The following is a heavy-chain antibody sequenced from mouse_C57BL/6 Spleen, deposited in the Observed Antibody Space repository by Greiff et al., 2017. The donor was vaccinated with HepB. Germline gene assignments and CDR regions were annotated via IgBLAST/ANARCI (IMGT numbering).Heavy chain of an antibody. CDR2: IRLKSDNYAT. CDR1: GFTFSNYW. V-gene: IGHV6-3*01. Sequence: EVKLLESGGGLVQPGGSMKLSCVASGFTFSNYWMNWVRQSPEKGLEWVAQIRLKSDNYATHYAESVKGRFTISRDDSKSSVYLQMNNLRAEDTGIYYCTGGYYGSGALYAMDYWGQGTSVTVSS. D-gene: IGHD1-1*01. CDR3: TGGYYGSGALYAMDY. J-gene: IGHJ4*01.